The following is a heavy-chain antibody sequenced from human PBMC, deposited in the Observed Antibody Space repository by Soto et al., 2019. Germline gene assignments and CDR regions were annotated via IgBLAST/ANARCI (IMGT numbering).Heavy chain of an antibody. D-gene: IGHD3-9*01. Sequence: QVQLQESGPGLVRPSETLSLTCTVSGGSISAYYWGWVRQPPGKGLAWIGPIYYTGGTRYNPSLKIPVTISVDTSRIHFSLRLNSVTAADTAVYYCARTLVTGYSDSWGQGTLVTVSS. CDR2: IYYTGGT. CDR1: GGSISAYY. CDR3: ARTLVTGYSDS. V-gene: IGHV4-59*01. J-gene: IGHJ4*02.